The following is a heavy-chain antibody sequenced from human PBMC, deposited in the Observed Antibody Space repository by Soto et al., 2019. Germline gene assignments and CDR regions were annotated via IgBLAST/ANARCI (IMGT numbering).Heavy chain of an antibody. CDR2: INAGNGNT. D-gene: IGHD3-16*01. CDR3: ARCLGGYNWFDP. J-gene: IGHJ5*02. V-gene: IGHV1-3*05. Sequence: QVQLVQSGAEEKKPGASVKVSCKASGYTFTSYAMHWVRQAPGQRLEWMGWINAGNGNTKYSQKFQGRVTITRDTSASTAYMELSSLRSEDTAVYYCARCLGGYNWFDPWGQGTLVTVSS. CDR1: GYTFTSYA.